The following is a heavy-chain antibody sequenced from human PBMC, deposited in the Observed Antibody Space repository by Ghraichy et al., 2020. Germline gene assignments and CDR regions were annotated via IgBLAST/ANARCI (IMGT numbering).Heavy chain of an antibody. CDR2: ISSTTSYI. D-gene: IGHD1-1*01. CDR3: ARVGTLYNWNDVGYYYYMDV. J-gene: IGHJ6*03. V-gene: IGHV3-21*01. Sequence: GGSLRLSCAASGFTFSSYGMNWVRQAPGKGLEWVSSISSTTSYIYYADSVKGRFTISRDNAKNSLYLQMNGLRAEDTAIYYCARVGTLYNWNDVGYYYYMDVWGKGTTVTVSS. CDR1: GFTFSSYG.